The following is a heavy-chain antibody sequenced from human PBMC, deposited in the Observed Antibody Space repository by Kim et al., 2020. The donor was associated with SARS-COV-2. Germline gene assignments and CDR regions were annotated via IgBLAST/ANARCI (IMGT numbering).Heavy chain of an antibody. CDR2: IHHSTT. J-gene: IGHJ4*02. V-gene: IGHV3-23*01. D-gene: IGHD2-15*01. CDR3: LVDLTYYWAY. CDR1: GFPFGTHA. Sequence: GGSLRLSCAGSGFPFGTHATSWVRQASGKGLEWVSAIHHSTTFYADSVKGRFTISRDDSKSTLYLQMDSLRADDSAVDFCLVDLTYYWAYWGQGTLVTVSS.